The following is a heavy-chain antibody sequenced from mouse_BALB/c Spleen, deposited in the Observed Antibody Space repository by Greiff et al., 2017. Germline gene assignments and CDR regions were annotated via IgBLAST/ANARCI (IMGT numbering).Heavy chain of an antibody. V-gene: IGHV2-9*02. Sequence: VQLKESGPGLVAPSQSLSITCTVSGFSLTSYGVHWVRQPPGKGLEWLGVIWAGGSTNYNSALMSRLSISKDNSKSQVFLKMNSLQTDDTAMYYCARDNGGRDWYFDVWGAGTTVTVSS. J-gene: IGHJ1*01. CDR1: GFSLTSYG. CDR2: IWAGGST. CDR3: ARDNGGRDWYFDV. D-gene: IGHD1-1*01.